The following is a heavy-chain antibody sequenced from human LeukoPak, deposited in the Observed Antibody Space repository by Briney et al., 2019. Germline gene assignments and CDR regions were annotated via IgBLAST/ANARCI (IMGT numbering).Heavy chain of an antibody. CDR2: MNPNSGNT. CDR3: ATELPFDY. CDR1: GGTFSSYA. J-gene: IGHJ4*02. V-gene: IGHV1-8*02. D-gene: IGHD1-7*01. Sequence: GASVTVSCTASGGTFSSYAISWVRQATGQGLEWMGWMNPNSGNTGYAQKFQGRVTMTRNTSISTAYMELSSLRSEDTAVYYCATELPFDYWGQGTLVTVSS.